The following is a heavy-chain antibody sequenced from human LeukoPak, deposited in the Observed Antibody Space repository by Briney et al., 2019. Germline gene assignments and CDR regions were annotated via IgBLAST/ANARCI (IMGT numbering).Heavy chain of an antibody. J-gene: IGHJ6*02. Sequence: GGSLRLSCAASGFTFSSYGMHWVRQAPGKGLEWVAVIWYDGSNKYYADSVKGRLTISRDNSKNTLYLQMNSLRAEDTAVYHCARPYSPYYYYGMDVWGQGTTVTVSS. D-gene: IGHD6-13*01. CDR3: ARPYSPYYYYGMDV. CDR1: GFTFSSYG. V-gene: IGHV3-33*01. CDR2: IWYDGSNK.